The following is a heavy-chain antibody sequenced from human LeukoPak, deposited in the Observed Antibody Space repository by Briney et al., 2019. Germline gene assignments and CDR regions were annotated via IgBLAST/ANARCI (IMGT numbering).Heavy chain of an antibody. J-gene: IGHJ6*02. CDR2: LSHDGINE. Sequence: QPGRSLRLSCEASGFTLSSFAMHWVRQAPGKGLEWVAVLSHDGINEFYADSVKGRFIISRDNSKNTVYLQMNRLRVEETAVYYCARDLRDCSSASCNVLYFLMDAWGQGTTVSVSS. D-gene: IGHD2-2*01. CDR3: ARDLRDCSSASCNVLYFLMDA. V-gene: IGHV3-30*03. CDR1: GFTLSSFA.